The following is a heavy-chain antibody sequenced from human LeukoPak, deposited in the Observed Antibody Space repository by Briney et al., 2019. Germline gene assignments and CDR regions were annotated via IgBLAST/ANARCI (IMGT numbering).Heavy chain of an antibody. J-gene: IGHJ5*02. CDR1: GYTFTGYY. Sequence: ASVKVSCKASGYTFTGYYMHWVRQAPGQGLEWMGRINPNSGGTNYAQKFQGRVTMTRDTSISTAYMELSRLRSDDTAVYYCARDAGDYDFWSGYYVWFDPWGQGTLVTVSS. V-gene: IGHV1-2*06. CDR2: INPNSGGT. CDR3: ARDAGDYDFWSGYYVWFDP. D-gene: IGHD3-3*01.